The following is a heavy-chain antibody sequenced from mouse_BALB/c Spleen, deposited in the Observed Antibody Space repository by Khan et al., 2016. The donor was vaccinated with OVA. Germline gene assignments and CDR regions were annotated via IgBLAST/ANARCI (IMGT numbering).Heavy chain of an antibody. J-gene: IGHJ3*01. CDR3: TSHLTGSFAY. CDR1: GFTFRNYG. D-gene: IGHD4-1*01. CDR2: ISSDGTYT. Sequence: EVKLVESGGDLVKPGGSLKLSCAASGFTFRNYGMSWVRQTPDKRLEWVATISSDGTYTYYPDSVKGRFTISRNNAKNTLYLHMSSLKSEDTAMYYCTSHLTGSFAYWGQGTLVTVSA. V-gene: IGHV5-6*01.